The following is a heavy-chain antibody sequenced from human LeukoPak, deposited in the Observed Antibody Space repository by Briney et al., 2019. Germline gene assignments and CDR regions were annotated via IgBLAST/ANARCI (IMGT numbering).Heavy chain of an antibody. CDR3: ARDGGYSSSWPFY. Sequence: PSETLSLTCTVSGGSISSGGYYWSWIRQHPGKGLEWIGYIYYSGSTYYNPSLKSRVTISVDTSKNQFSLKLSSVTAADTAVYYCARDGGYSSSWPFYWGQGTLVTVSS. CDR2: IYYSGST. V-gene: IGHV4-31*03. CDR1: GGSISSGGYY. D-gene: IGHD6-13*01. J-gene: IGHJ4*02.